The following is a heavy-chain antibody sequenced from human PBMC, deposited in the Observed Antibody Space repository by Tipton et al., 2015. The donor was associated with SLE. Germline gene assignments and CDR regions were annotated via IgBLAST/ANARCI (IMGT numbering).Heavy chain of an antibody. CDR1: GDSISSYY. Sequence: TLSLTCTVSGDSISSYYWNWIRQAPGKGLEWLGYVYYSGSTNYNPSLKSRVTISVDTSKNQFSLKLSSVTAADTAIYYCARQIGGNWNYLDYWGRGALVTVSS. V-gene: IGHV4-59*08. J-gene: IGHJ4*02. CDR3: ARQIGGNWNYLDY. D-gene: IGHD1-1*01. CDR2: VYYSGST.